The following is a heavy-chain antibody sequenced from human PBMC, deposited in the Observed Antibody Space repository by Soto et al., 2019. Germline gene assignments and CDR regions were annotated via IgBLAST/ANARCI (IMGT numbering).Heavy chain of an antibody. Sequence: PGGSLRLSCAASGFTFRTYAMHWVRQAPGKGLEWVAVIAHDGSSTFYPDSVKGRFTISRDNSENTLYLQMNSLRADDTAVYYCASAGASGWGALDIWGQGTMVTVSS. V-gene: IGHV3-30-3*01. CDR3: ASAGASGWGALDI. CDR1: GFTFRTYA. D-gene: IGHD6-19*01. J-gene: IGHJ3*02. CDR2: IAHDGSST.